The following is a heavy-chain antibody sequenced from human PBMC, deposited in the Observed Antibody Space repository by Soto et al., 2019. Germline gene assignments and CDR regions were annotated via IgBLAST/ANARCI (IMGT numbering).Heavy chain of an antibody. CDR2: IDYSGST. Sequence: SETLSLTCSVSCGSISNSYCNWIRQPPGKGLEWIGNIDYSGSTNYNPSLGSRVTVSADTSKNQFSLNLRSVTAADTAVYYCAKDFGFFGMDVWGQGTTVTVSS. CDR3: AKDFGFFGMDV. D-gene: IGHD3-16*01. J-gene: IGHJ6*02. V-gene: IGHV4-59*13. CDR1: CGSISNSY.